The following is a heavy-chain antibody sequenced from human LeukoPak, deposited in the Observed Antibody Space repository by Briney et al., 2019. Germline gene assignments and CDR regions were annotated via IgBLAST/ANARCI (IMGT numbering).Heavy chain of an antibody. CDR3: ARDDNSSGWYSPYYYYMDV. CDR1: GFTFSDYY. J-gene: IGHJ6*03. Sequence: GGSLRLSCAASGFTFSDYYMSWIRQAPGKGLEWVSYISSSSSYIYYADSVKGRFTISRDNAKNSLYLQMNSLRAEDTAVYYCARDDNSSGWYSPYYYYMDVWGKGTTVTISS. V-gene: IGHV3-11*06. D-gene: IGHD6-19*01. CDR2: ISSSSSYI.